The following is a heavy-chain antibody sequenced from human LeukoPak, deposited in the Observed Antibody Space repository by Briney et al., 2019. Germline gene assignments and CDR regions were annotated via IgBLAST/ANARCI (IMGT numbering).Heavy chain of an antibody. V-gene: IGHV3-7*01. J-gene: IGHJ4*02. CDR3: ARDDGFSCYSY. CDR2: MNLDGSEK. D-gene: IGHD3/OR15-3a*01. CDR1: GFTFSNYW. Sequence: GGSLRLSCAASGFTFSNYWMTWVRQAPGKGLEWVANMNLDGSEKYYVDSVKGRFIISRDNAKNSLYPQMDSLTVEDTAIYYCARDDGFSCYSYWGQGTLVTVSS.